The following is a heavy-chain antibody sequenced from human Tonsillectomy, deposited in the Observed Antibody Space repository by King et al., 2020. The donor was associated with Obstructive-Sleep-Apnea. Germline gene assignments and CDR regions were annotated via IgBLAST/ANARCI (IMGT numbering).Heavy chain of an antibody. CDR2: ISSSNTYI. J-gene: IGHJ4*02. CDR1: GFTFSGYG. Sequence: VQLVESGGGLVKPGGSLRLSCAASGFTFSGYGMNWVRQAPGKGLEWVSSISSSNTYIYYADAVKGRFTISRDNAKNSLYLQMNSLRAEDTAVYYCARDILYYSDSSGYFYPYYFDYWGQGTLVTVSS. CDR3: ARDILYYSDSSGYFYPYYFDY. V-gene: IGHV3-21*01. D-gene: IGHD3-22*01.